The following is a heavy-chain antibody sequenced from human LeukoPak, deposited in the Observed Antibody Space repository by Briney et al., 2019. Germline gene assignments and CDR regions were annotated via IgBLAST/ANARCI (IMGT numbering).Heavy chain of an antibody. D-gene: IGHD1-20*01. Sequence: ASVKVSCKAYGYTFSDYYLHWVRQAPGQGLEWMGWINCHSGDTQFAEKFQGRVTMSRDTSISTAYMELSRLRSDDTAMYYCAKRNWSGPQPLSDYWGQGTLVTVSS. CDR3: AKRNWSGPQPLSDY. J-gene: IGHJ4*01. CDR1: GYTFSDYY. CDR2: INCHSGDT. V-gene: IGHV1-2*02.